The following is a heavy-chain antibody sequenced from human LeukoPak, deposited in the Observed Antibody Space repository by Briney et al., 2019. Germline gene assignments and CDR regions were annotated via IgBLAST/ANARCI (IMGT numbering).Heavy chain of an antibody. J-gene: IGHJ4*02. Sequence: SQTLSLTCAVSGGSISSGGYSWSWIQQPPGKGLEWIGYIYHSGSTYYNPSLKSRVTISVDRSKNQFSLKLSSVTAADTAVYYCARAPVEMATIYFDYWGQGTLVTVSS. D-gene: IGHD5-12*01. CDR3: ARAPVEMATIYFDY. CDR2: IYHSGST. CDR1: GGSISSGGYS. V-gene: IGHV4-30-2*01.